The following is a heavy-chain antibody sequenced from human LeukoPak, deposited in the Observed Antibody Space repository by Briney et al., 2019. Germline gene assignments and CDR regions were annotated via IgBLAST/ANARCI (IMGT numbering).Heavy chain of an antibody. V-gene: IGHV4-31*03. D-gene: IGHD3-22*01. CDR1: GGSISSGGYY. Sequence: SETLSLTCTVSGGSISSGGYYWSWIRQHPGKGLEWIGYIYYSGNTYYNPSLKSRITISVDTSKNQFSLKLSSVTAADTAVYYCAREGYDRSLDYWGQGTLVTVSS. CDR3: AREGYDRSLDY. CDR2: IYYSGNT. J-gene: IGHJ4*02.